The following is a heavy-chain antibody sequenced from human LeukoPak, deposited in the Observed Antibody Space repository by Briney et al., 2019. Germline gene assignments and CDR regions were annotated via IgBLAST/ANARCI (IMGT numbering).Heavy chain of an antibody. CDR2: IIPILGIA. J-gene: IGHJ4*02. CDR3: ARHILTGYYAIDY. V-gene: IGHV1-69*04. Sequence: RASVKVSCKASGGTFSSCAISWVRQAPGQGLEWMGRIIPILGIANYAQKFQGRVTITADKSTSTAYMELSSLRSEDTAVYYCARHILTGYYAIDYWGQGTLVTVSS. D-gene: IGHD3-9*01. CDR1: GGTFSSCA.